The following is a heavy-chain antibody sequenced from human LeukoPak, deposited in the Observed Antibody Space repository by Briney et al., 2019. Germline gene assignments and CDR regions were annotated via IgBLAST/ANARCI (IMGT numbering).Heavy chain of an antibody. Sequence: GGSLRLSCAASGFTFSGYSMNWVRQAPGKGLEWVSSISSSSTYIYYADSVKGRFTNSRNNAKNSLYLQDNSMGAEDTAVYYCARDPWGSSSYWGQGILVTVSS. CDR2: ISSSSTYI. CDR3: ARDPWGSSSY. D-gene: IGHD6-6*01. CDR1: GFTFSGYS. V-gene: IGHV3-21*04. J-gene: IGHJ4*02.